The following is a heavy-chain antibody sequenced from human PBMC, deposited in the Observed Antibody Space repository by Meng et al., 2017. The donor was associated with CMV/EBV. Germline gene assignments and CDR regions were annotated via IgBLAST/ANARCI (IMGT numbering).Heavy chain of an antibody. V-gene: IGHV4-39*07. Sequence: TFSSYAMSWVRQAPGKGLEWVGTIYYSGSPYYNPSLQSRVTISVDTSKNQFSLKLSFVTAADTAAYYCARVNPNYYFYGMDVWGQGTTVTVSS. J-gene: IGHJ6*02. CDR1: TFSSYA. CDR2: IYYSGSP. CDR3: ARVNPNYYFYGMDV.